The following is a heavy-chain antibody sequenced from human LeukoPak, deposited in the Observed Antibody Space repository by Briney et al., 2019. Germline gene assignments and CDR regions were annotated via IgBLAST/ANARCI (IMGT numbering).Heavy chain of an antibody. J-gene: IGHJ4*02. CDR2: INPIGGTT. CDR1: RYTFTTYY. Sequence: GASVKVSCKASRYTFTTYYLHWVRQAPGQGLEWMGVINPIGGTTRYAQRFQGRVTMTSDTSSSTVFMDLSSLKSDDTAMCYCGIPERGYNYGYDYWGQGTQVTVSS. CDR3: GIPERGYNYGYDY. D-gene: IGHD5-18*01. V-gene: IGHV1-46*01.